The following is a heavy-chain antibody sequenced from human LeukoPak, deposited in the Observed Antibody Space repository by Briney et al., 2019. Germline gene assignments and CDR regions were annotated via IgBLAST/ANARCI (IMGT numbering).Heavy chain of an antibody. Sequence: PGGSLRLSCAASGFTFSNHGMNWVRQAPGKGLEWLSGVSPPGGGTYYADSVKGRFTISRDNSKNTLYLQMNSLRAEDTAVYYCAKGTWFGELSSNWFDPWGQGTLVTVSS. J-gene: IGHJ5*02. V-gene: IGHV3-23*01. CDR2: VSPPGGGT. CDR1: GFTFSNHG. CDR3: AKGTWFGELSSNWFDP. D-gene: IGHD3-10*01.